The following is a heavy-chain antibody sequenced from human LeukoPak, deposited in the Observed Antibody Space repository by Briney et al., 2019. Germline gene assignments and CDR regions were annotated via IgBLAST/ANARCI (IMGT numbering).Heavy chain of an antibody. J-gene: IGHJ4*02. CDR2: ISSSSSYI. CDR3: ARVVDPPLIVY. CDR1: GFTFSSYS. V-gene: IGHV3-21*01. D-gene: IGHD3-16*01. Sequence: PGGSLRLSCSASGFTFSSYSKNWVRQAPGKGLEWVSSISSSSSYIYYADSVKGRFTISRDNAKNSLYLQMNSLRAEDTAVYYCARVVDPPLIVYWGQCTLVTVSS.